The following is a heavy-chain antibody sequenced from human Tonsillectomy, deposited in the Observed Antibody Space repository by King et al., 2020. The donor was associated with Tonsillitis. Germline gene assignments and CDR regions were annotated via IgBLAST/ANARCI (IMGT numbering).Heavy chain of an antibody. D-gene: IGHD2-15*01. CDR3: ARGDIPDDY. J-gene: IGHJ4*02. V-gene: IGHV1-69*01. Sequence: QLVQSGAGVKKPGSSVKVSCKASVGTFSSYAISWVRQAPGQGLAWMGGIIPIFGTANYTQKFQGRGTITADEPTSNAYLGLSSLRSEDTAVDYCARGDIPDDYWGQGTLVTVSS. CDR1: VGTFSSYA. CDR2: IIPIFGTA.